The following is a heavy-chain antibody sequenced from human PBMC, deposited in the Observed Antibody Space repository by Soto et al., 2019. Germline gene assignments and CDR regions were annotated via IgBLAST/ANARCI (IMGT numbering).Heavy chain of an antibody. J-gene: IGHJ3*02. Sequence: SVKVSCKASGGTFSSYAISWVRQAPGQGLEWMGGIIPIFGTANYAQKFQGRVTITADESTSTAYMELSSLRSEDTAVYYCARDQYVWGKSTRHGAFDIWGQGTNVTVSS. CDR1: GGTFSSYA. D-gene: IGHD3-16*01. V-gene: IGHV1-69*13. CDR2: IIPIFGTA. CDR3: ARDQYVWGKSTRHGAFDI.